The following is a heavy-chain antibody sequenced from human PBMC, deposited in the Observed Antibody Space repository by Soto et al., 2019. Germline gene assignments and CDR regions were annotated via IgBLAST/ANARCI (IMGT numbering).Heavy chain of an antibody. Sequence: EVQLLESGGGLVQPGGSLRLSCAASGFTFSSYAMNWVRQAPGKGLEWVSVISGNGGRTDYADSVKGRFTISRDNFKNALYLQITSLRVEDTAVYYCATDNRWLVPTYLEYRGQGTIVTFSP. CDR2: ISGNGGRT. V-gene: IGHV3-23*01. CDR3: ATDNRWLVPTYLEY. CDR1: GFTFSSYA. D-gene: IGHD6-19*01. J-gene: IGHJ4*02.